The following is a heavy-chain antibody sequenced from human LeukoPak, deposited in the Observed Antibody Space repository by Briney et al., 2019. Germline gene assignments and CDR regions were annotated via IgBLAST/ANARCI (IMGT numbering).Heavy chain of an antibody. V-gene: IGHV4-34*01. CDR2: INHSGST. CDR3: ARLDTAMVTFYC. J-gene: IGHJ4*02. D-gene: IGHD5-18*01. CDR1: GGSFSGYY. Sequence: PSETLSLTCAVYGGSFSGYYWSWIRQPPGKGLEWIGEINHSGSTNYNPSLKSRVTISVDTSKNQFSLKLSSVTAADTAVYYCARLDTAMVTFYCWGQGTLVTVSS.